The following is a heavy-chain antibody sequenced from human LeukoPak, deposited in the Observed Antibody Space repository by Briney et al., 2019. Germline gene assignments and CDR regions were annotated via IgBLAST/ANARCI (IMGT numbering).Heavy chain of an antibody. CDR1: GGTFSSYA. CDR2: INPSGGST. CDR3: ARDWNYEEGFDP. J-gene: IGHJ5*02. Sequence: ASVKVSCKASGGTFSSYAISWVRQAPGQGLEWMGIINPSGGSTSYAQKFQGRVTMTRDTSTSTVYMELSSLRSEDTAVYYCARDWNYEEGFDPWGQGTLVTVSS. V-gene: IGHV1-46*01. D-gene: IGHD1-7*01.